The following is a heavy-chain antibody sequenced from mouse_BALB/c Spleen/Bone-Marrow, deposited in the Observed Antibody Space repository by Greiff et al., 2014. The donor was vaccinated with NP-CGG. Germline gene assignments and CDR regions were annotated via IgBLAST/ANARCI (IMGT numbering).Heavy chain of an antibody. J-gene: IGHJ4*01. CDR3: ARFAGTPYTMDY. CDR1: GYSITSDYS. V-gene: IGHV3-1*02. Sequence: VQLQQSGPDLVKPSQSLSLTCTVTGYSITSDYSWHWIRQFPENKLEWMGYIHYSGTTVYNPSLKSRISFTRDTSNNQFFLQLNSVTTEDTATYYCARFAGTPYTMDYWGQGTSVTVSS. CDR2: IHYSGTT. D-gene: IGHD4-1*01.